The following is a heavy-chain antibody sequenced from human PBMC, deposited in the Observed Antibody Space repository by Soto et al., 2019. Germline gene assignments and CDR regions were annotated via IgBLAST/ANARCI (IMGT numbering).Heavy chain of an antibody. CDR2: IGTRGRTI. D-gene: IGHD4-4*01. CDR3: ARDPAIYSGKFDYGLDV. Sequence: PGGSLRLSCAASGFTFGNYEMNWVRQAPGKGLEWVSYIGTRGRTIYYADSVKGRFTISRDNAKNSLYLQMNSLRAEDTAVYYCARDPAIYSGKFDYGLDVWGQGTTVTVSS. CDR1: GFTFGNYE. V-gene: IGHV3-48*03. J-gene: IGHJ6*02.